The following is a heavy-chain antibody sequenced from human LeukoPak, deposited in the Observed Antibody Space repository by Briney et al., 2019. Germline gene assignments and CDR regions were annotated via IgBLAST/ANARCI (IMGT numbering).Heavy chain of an antibody. CDR3: AREIPATGTYYFDY. Sequence: GGSLRLSCAASGFTVRSNYMSWVRQAPGKGLEWVSVLYSGGTTYYADSVKGRFTISRDNSKNTLYLQMNSLRAEDTAVYYCAREIPATGTYYFDYWGQGTLVTVSS. CDR1: GFTVRSNY. J-gene: IGHJ4*02. D-gene: IGHD6-13*01. CDR2: LYSGGTT. V-gene: IGHV3-53*01.